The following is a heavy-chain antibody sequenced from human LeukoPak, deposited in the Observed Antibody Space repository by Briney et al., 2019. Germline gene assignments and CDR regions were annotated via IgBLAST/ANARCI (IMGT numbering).Heavy chain of an antibody. CDR1: GFTFSSYA. CDR3: AKGRYCGGDCYSFCDY. V-gene: IGHV3-23*01. J-gene: IGHJ4*02. Sequence: HGGSLRLSCAASGFTFSSYAMSWVRQAPGKGLEWVSAISGSGGSGGSTYYADSVKGRFTISRDNSKNTLYLQMNSLRAEDAALYYCAKGRYCGGDCYSFCDYWGQATLVTVSS. CDR2: ISGSGGSGGST. D-gene: IGHD2-21*02.